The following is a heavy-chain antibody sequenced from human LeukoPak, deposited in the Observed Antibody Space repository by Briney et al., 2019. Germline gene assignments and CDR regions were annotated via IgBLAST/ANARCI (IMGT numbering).Heavy chain of an antibody. D-gene: IGHD4-23*01. CDR3: AKEPTTVVISYFDY. Sequence: GGSLRLSCAASGFTVSSNYMSWVRQAPGKGLEWVSVIYSGGSTYYADSVKGRFTISRDNSKNTLYLQMNSLRAEDTAVYYCAKEPTTVVISYFDYWGQGTLVTVSS. V-gene: IGHV3-53*01. CDR2: IYSGGST. J-gene: IGHJ4*02. CDR1: GFTVSSNY.